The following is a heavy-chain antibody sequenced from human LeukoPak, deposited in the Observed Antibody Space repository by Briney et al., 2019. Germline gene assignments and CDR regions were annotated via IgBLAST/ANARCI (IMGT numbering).Heavy chain of an antibody. CDR2: IYYSGST. Sequence: SQTLSLTCAVSGGSISSGGYSWSWIRQPPGTGLEWIGYIYYSGSTNYNPSLKSRATISVDTSKNQFSLKLSSVTAADTAVYYCARDHPDYYDSSDPDAFDIWGQGTMVTVSS. D-gene: IGHD3-22*01. V-gene: IGHV4-30-4*07. CDR1: GGSISSGGYS. CDR3: ARDHPDYYDSSDPDAFDI. J-gene: IGHJ3*02.